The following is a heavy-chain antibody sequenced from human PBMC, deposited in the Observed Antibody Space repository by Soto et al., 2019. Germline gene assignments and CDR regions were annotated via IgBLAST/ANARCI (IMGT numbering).Heavy chain of an antibody. CDR1: GDSLSSGGHY. J-gene: IGHJ4*02. Sequence: SETLSLTCSVSGDSLSSGGHYWSWIRQHPGKGLEWIGHIYDSVNTYYSPSLRSRVTISADMSKNQFSLNLRSVTAADTAVYYCARVDHRGYFAILTDYWGQGTLVTVSS. CDR2: IYDSVNT. D-gene: IGHD3-9*01. CDR3: ARVDHRGYFAILTDY. V-gene: IGHV4-31*03.